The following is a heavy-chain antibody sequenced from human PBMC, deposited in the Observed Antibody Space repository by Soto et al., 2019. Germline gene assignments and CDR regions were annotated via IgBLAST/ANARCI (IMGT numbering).Heavy chain of an antibody. CDR2: IVVGCGNT. D-gene: IGHD5-18*01. Sequence: SVKVSCKASGFTFTSSAVQWVRQARGQRLEWIGWIVVGCGNTNYAQKFQGRVTITRDESTSTAYMELSSLRSEDTAVYYCARDRGYSYGDGLHYYGVDVWGQGTTVTVSS. J-gene: IGHJ6*02. CDR3: ARDRGYSYGDGLHYYGVDV. V-gene: IGHV1-58*01. CDR1: GFTFTSSA.